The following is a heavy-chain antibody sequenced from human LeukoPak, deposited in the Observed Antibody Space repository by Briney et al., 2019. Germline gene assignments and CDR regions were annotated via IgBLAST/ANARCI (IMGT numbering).Heavy chain of an antibody. J-gene: IGHJ4*02. D-gene: IGHD1-26*01. CDR2: ISSGGSTI. CDR3: ARAQSGTYSPIDY. Sequence: QSGGSLRLSCAASGFTFSSCSMNWVRQAPGKGLEWLSYISSGGSTIYYAESVKGRFTISRDNAKNSLYLQMNSLRAEDTAVYFCARAQSGTYSPIDYWGQGTLVTVSS. V-gene: IGHV3-48*04. CDR1: GFTFSSCS.